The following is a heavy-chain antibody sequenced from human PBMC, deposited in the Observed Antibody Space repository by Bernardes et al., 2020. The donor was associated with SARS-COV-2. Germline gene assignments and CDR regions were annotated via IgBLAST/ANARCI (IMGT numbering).Heavy chain of an antibody. CDR3: VKSDGSSWIFGPAEYFPD. CDR1: GYTFSTHW. V-gene: IGHV5-51*01. D-gene: IGHD6-13*01. Sequence: GESLKISCQASGYTFSTHWIGWVRQTPGKGLEWVSIIYPGDSDIRYSPSFQGQATMSLDWSSSTIYLEWSSLEASDTGIYYCVKSDGSSWIFGPAEYFPDWGQGTLVTVYS. CDR2: IYPGDSDI. J-gene: IGHJ1*01.